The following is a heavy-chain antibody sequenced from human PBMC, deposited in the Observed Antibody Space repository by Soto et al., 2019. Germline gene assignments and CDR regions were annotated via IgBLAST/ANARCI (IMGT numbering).Heavy chain of an antibody. CDR2: ISYDGSNK. Sequence: GGSLRLSCAASGFTFSSYAMHWVRQAPGKGLEWVAVISYDGSNKYYADSVKGRFTISRDNSKNTLYLQMNSLRAEDTAVYYCARDHMVRGVIADNYYYYGMDVWGQGTTVTVSS. CDR3: ARDHMVRGVIADNYYYYGMDV. D-gene: IGHD3-10*01. J-gene: IGHJ6*02. CDR1: GFTFSSYA. V-gene: IGHV3-30-3*01.